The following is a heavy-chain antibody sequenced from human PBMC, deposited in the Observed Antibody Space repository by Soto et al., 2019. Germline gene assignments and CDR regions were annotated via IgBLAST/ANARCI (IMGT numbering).Heavy chain of an antibody. J-gene: IGHJ4*02. D-gene: IGHD4-17*01. CDR3: ARGTTVTTFYFDY. CDR1: GGTFSSYT. CDR2: IIPILGIA. Sequence: QVQLVQSGAEVKKPGSSVKVSCKASGGTFSSYTISWVRQAPGQGLEWMGRIIPILGIANYAQKFQGRVTITADKSTSTAYRELSSLRSEDTAVYYCARGTTVTTFYFDYWGQGTLVTVSS. V-gene: IGHV1-69*02.